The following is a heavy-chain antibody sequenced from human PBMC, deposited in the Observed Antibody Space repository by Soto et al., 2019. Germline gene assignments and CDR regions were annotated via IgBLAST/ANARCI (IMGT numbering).Heavy chain of an antibody. CDR3: ARLPVYDFWSVYPYNWFDP. V-gene: IGHV4-34*01. CDR2: INHSGST. D-gene: IGHD3-3*01. J-gene: IGHJ5*02. Sequence: SETLSLTRAVYGGSFSGYYWSWIRQPPGKGLEWIGEINHSGSTNYNPSLKSRVTISVDTSKNQFSPKLSSVTAADTAVYYCARLPVYDFWSVYPYNWFDPWGQGTLVTVSS. CDR1: GGSFSGYY.